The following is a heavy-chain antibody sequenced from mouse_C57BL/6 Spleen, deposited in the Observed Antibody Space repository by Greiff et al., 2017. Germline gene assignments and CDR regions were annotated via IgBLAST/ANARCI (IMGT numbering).Heavy chain of an antibody. D-gene: IGHD2-4*01. CDR3: FDYDEDYIDY. CDR2: IHPNSGST. CDR1: GYTFTSYW. Sequence: VQLQQSGAELVKPGASVKLSCKASGYTFTSYWMHWVKQRPGKGLEWIGKIHPNSGSTNYNEKFKGKATLTVDKSTSTAYMQLSSLTSEDSAVYDCFDYDEDYIDYWGQGTTLTVSS. J-gene: IGHJ2*01. V-gene: IGHV1-64*01.